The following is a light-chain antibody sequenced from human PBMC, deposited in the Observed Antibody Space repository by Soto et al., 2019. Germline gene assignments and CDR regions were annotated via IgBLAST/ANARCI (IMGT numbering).Light chain of an antibody. V-gene: IGKV3-20*01. CDR1: QTVDTNY. CDR2: GAS. Sequence: EIVLTQSPGTLSLSPGERATLSCRASQTVDTNYLAWYQQIPGQAPRLLIYGASTRATGIPDRFSGSGSGTDFTLTISRLEPEDFAVYYCQQYGSSGTFGQGTKVDIK. J-gene: IGKJ1*01. CDR3: QQYGSSGT.